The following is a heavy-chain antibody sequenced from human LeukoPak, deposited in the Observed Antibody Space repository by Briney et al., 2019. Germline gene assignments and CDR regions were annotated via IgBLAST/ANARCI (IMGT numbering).Heavy chain of an antibody. CDR2: ISSNGDNT. V-gene: IGHV3-64D*06. Sequence: PGGSLRLSCAASGFTFSSYAMHWVRQAPGKGLEYVSAISSNGDNTYYADSVKGRFTISRDNSKNTLYLQMSSLRADDTAVYYCVRGTGYWGQGTLVTVSS. J-gene: IGHJ4*02. CDR1: GFTFSSYA. CDR3: VRGTGY.